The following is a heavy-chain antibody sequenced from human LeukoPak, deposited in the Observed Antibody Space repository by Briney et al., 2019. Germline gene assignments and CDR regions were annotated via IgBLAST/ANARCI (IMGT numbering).Heavy chain of an antibody. Sequence: GGSLRLSCAASGFTFSSYDMSWVRQAPGKGLEWVSAISGSGGSTYYADSVKGRFTISRDNSKNTLYLQMNSLRAEDTAVYYCAKGSDDTVAAEYFDYWGQGTLVTVSS. CDR2: ISGSGGST. D-gene: IGHD4-23*01. CDR3: AKGSDDTVAAEYFDY. V-gene: IGHV3-23*01. J-gene: IGHJ4*02. CDR1: GFTFSSYD.